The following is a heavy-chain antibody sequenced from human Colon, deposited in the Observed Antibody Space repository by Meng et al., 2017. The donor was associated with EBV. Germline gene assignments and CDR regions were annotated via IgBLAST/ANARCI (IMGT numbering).Heavy chain of an antibody. V-gene: IGHV4-4*02. CDR2: IYHSGST. D-gene: IGHD5-18*01. Sequence: GPGLVKPSEILSTTVASLVGLISSFYWWTWVRQSPGKGLGWIGEIYHSGSTNYNPSLKSRFTISVDKSKNQFSLKLTSVTAADTAVYYCARGGYYSFDYWGQRTLVTVSS. CDR3: ARGGYYSFDY. J-gene: IGHJ4*02. CDR1: VGLISSFYW.